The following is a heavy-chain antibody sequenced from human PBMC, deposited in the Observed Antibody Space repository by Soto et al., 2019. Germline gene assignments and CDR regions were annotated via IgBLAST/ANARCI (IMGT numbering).Heavy chain of an antibody. CDR1: GGCFSGYH. CDR2: ITHRGCP. Sequence: SQTMSLTCAVCGGCFSGYHWTYVRHHPGRGLDWIGEITHRGCPNYNPSLKSRVTISVDTSKNQFSLNLRSVTAADTAVYYCARIPGTECSDSLGFWEQGTLVTFSS. CDR3: ARIPGTECSDSLGF. J-gene: IGHJ1*01. V-gene: IGHV4-34*01. D-gene: IGHD2-15*01.